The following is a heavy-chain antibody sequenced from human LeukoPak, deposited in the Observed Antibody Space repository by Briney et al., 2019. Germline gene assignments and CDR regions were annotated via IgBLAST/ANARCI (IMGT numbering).Heavy chain of an antibody. J-gene: IGHJ5*02. D-gene: IGHD6-13*01. V-gene: IGHV4-59*01. CDR2: IYYSGST. CDR1: GGSISSYY. CDR3: ARGRSSWYVGWFDP. Sequence: SETLSLTCTVSGGSISSYYRSWIRQPPGKGLEWIGYIYYSGSTTYNPSLKSRVTISVDTSKNQFSLKLSSVTAADTAVYYCARGRSSWYVGWFDPWGQGTLVTVSS.